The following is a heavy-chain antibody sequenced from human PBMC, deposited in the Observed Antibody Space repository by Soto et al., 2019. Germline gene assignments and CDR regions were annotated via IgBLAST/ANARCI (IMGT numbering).Heavy chain of an antibody. CDR2: ISAYNGNT. V-gene: IGHV1-18*04. CDR3: AKPLQQWLLQGSGVDV. Sequence: ASVKVSCKASGYTFTSYGISWVRQAPGQGLEWMGWISAYNGNTHYADSVKGRFTISRDNSRDTLYLQMNSLRVEDTAIYYCAKPLQQWLLQGSGVDVWGQGTTVTVSS. CDR1: GYTFTSYG. J-gene: IGHJ6*02. D-gene: IGHD6-19*01.